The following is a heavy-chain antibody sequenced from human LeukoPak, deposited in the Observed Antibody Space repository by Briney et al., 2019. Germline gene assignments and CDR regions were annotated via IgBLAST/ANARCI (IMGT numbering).Heavy chain of an antibody. J-gene: IGHJ4*02. CDR2: IYYSGNT. CDR1: GGSISSSSYY. CDR3: ARPAGWLPRYYFEY. Sequence: SETLSLTCTVSGGSISSSSYYWGWIRQPPGKGLEWIVSIYYSGNTYYNPSLKSRVTISVDTSKNQFSLKLSSVTAADTAVYYCARPAGWLPRYYFEYWGQGTLVTVSS. V-gene: IGHV4-39*01. D-gene: IGHD5-24*01.